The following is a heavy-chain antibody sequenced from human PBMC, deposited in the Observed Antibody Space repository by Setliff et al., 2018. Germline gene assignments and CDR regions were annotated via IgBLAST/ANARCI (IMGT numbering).Heavy chain of an antibody. CDR1: GGSFSGNY. V-gene: IGHV4-34*01. J-gene: IGHJ6*03. CDR2: INHSGST. D-gene: IGHD3-10*01. Sequence: SETLSLTCAVYGGSFSGNYWSWIRQPPGKGLEWIGEINHSGSTNHNPSLKSRVTISVDTSKNQFSLNLSSVTAADTAVYYCARALLWFGEGMDVWGKGTTVTVSS. CDR3: ARALLWFGEGMDV.